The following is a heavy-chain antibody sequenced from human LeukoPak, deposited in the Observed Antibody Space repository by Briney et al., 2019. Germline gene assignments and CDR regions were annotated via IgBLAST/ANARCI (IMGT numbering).Heavy chain of an antibody. Sequence: ASVKISCKFSGYIFTDFPTHWLKQAPGKGLEWMGLIDADNGETKYAERFRGRVAMTAQTSTDTAYMELSSLTSEDTAVYYCATGPRTVYGDSVRWHFDLWGRGTLVTVSS. J-gene: IGHJ2*01. D-gene: IGHD4-17*01. CDR3: ATGPRTVYGDSVRWHFDL. CDR1: GYIFTDFP. V-gene: IGHV1-69-2*01. CDR2: IDADNGET.